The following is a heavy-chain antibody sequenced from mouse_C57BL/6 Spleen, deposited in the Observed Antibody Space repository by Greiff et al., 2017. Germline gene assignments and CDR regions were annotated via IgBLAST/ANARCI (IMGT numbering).Heavy chain of an antibody. D-gene: IGHD1-1*01. CDR1: GYTFTSYW. CDR3: ARSDFTTPVAAAFDY. V-gene: IGHV1-7*01. J-gene: IGHJ2*01. CDR2: INPSSGYT. Sequence: QVHVKQSGAELAKPGASVKLSCKASGYTFTSYWMHWVKQRPGQGLEWIGYINPSSGYTKYNQKFKDKATLTADKSSSTAYMQLSSLTYEDSAVXYCARSDFTTPVAAAFDYWGQGTTLTVSS.